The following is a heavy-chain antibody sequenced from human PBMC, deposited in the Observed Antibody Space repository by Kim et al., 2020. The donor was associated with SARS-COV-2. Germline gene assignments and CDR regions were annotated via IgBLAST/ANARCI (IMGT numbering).Heavy chain of an antibody. CDR3: ASDSSGGWGDY. V-gene: IGHV4-39*01. CDR1: RGSISSSSYY. J-gene: IGHJ4*02. D-gene: IGHD6-19*01. Sequence: SETLSLTCTVSRGSISSSSYYWGWIRQPPGKGLEWIGSIYYSGSTYYNPSLKSRVTISVDTSKNQFSLKLSSVTAADTAVYYCASDSSGGWGDYWGQGTLVTVSS. CDR2: IYYSGST.